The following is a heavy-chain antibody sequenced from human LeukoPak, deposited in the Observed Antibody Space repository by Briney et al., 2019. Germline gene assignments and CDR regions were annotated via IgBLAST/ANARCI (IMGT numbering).Heavy chain of an antibody. D-gene: IGHD2-2*01. CDR1: GGSISSNNYY. J-gene: IGHJ2*01. CDR2: IYYSGST. Sequence: SETLSLTCTVSGGSISSNNYYWSWIRQPPGKGLEWIGSIYYSGSTYYNPSLKSRVTISVDTSKNQFSLKLSSVTAADTAVYYCARLAYQLLWYFDLWGRGTLVTVSS. V-gene: IGHV4-39*01. CDR3: ARLAYQLLWYFDL.